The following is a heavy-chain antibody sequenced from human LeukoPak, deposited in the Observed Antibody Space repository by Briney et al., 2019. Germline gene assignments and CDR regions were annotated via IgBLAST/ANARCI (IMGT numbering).Heavy chain of an antibody. Sequence: GGSLRLSCAASGFTFSSYAMSWVRQAPGKGLEWVSAISGSGGSTYYADSVKGRFTISRDNSKNTLYLQMNSLRAEDTAVYYCARDLSVGSGSYPDWGQGTLVTVSS. J-gene: IGHJ4*02. V-gene: IGHV3-23*01. CDR1: GFTFSSYA. CDR3: ARDLSVGSGSYPD. CDR2: ISGSGGST. D-gene: IGHD3-10*01.